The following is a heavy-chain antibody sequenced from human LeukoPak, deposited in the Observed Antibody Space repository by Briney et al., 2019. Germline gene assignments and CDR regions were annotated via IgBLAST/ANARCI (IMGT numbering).Heavy chain of an antibody. V-gene: IGHV1-18*01. CDR2: ISAYNGNT. CDR1: GYTFTSYG. CDR3: ASFLPRIGYGDYPRAFDI. J-gene: IGHJ3*02. Sequence: ASVKVSCKASGYTFTSYGISWVRQAPGQGLEWMGWISAYNGNTNYAQKFQGRVTITADESTSTAYMELSSLRSEDTAVYYCASFLPRIGYGDYPRAFDIWGQGTMVTVSS. D-gene: IGHD4-17*01.